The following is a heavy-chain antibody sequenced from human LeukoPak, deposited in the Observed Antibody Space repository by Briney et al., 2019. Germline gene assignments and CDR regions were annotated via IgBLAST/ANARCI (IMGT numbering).Heavy chain of an antibody. D-gene: IGHD6-6*01. CDR2: IRYDGSNK. J-gene: IGHJ4*02. V-gene: IGHV3-30*02. Sequence: GGSLRLSCAASGFTFSSYGMHWVRQAPGKGLEWVAFIRYDGSNKYYADSVKGRFTISRDNSKNTLYLQMNSLRAEDTAVYYCAKDTGSSSEFDYWGQGTLVTVSS. CDR3: AKDTGSSSEFDY. CDR1: GFTFSSYG.